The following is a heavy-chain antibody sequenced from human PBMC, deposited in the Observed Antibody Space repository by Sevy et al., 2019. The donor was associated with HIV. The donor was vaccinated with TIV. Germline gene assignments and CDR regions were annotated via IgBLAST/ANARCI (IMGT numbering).Heavy chain of an antibody. CDR2: ISGSGGST. CDR1: GFTFSSYA. D-gene: IGHD3-10*01. V-gene: IGHV3-23*01. CDR3: AKDQWGGLGFSMVRGEAFDI. J-gene: IGHJ3*02. Sequence: GGSLRLSCAASGFTFSSYAMSWVRQAPGKGLEWVSAISGSGGSTYYADSVKGRFTISRGNSKNTRYLQMNSLRAEDTAVYYCAKDQWGGLGFSMVRGEAFDIWGQGTMVTVSS.